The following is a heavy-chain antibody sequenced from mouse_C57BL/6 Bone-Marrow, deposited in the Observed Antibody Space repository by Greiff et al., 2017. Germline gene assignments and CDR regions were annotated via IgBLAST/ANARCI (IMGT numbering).Heavy chain of an antibody. CDR1: GYTFTSYW. J-gene: IGHJ1*03. CDR3: AREGHYDYDGYFDV. Sequence: QVQLQQPGTELVKPGASVKLSCKASGYTFTSYWMHWVKQRPGQGLEWLGNINPSNGGTNYNEKFKSKATLTVDNSSSTAYMQLSSLTSEYSAVYYWAREGHYDYDGYFDVWGTGTTVTVSS. V-gene: IGHV1-53*01. D-gene: IGHD2-4*01. CDR2: INPSNGGT.